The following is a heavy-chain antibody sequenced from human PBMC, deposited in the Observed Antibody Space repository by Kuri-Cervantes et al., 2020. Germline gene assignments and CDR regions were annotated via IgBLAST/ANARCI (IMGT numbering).Heavy chain of an antibody. CDR2: INAGNGNT. CDR1: GYTFTSYG. V-gene: IGHV1-18*01. J-gene: IGHJ4*02. CDR3: ARADYFDY. Sequence: ASVKVSCKASGYTFTSYGISWVRQAPGQGLEWMGWINAGNGNTKYSQKFQGRVTITKDTSTSTVYMELRSLQSDDTAVYYCARADYFDYWGQGTLVTVSS.